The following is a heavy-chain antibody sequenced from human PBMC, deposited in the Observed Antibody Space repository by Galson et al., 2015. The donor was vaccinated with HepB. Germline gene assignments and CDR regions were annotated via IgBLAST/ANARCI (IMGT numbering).Heavy chain of an antibody. CDR1: GFTVSSNY. Sequence: SLRLSCAASGFTVSSNYMSWVRQAPGKGLEWVSVIYSGGSTYYADSVKGRFTISRDNSKNTLYLQMNSLRAEDTAVYYCARAFAVDGMFDPWGQGTLVTVSS. CDR2: IYSGGST. V-gene: IGHV3-53*01. CDR3: ARAFAVDGMFDP. D-gene: IGHD6-19*01. J-gene: IGHJ5*02.